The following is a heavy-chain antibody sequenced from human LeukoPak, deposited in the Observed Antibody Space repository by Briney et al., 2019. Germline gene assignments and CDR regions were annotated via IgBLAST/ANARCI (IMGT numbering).Heavy chain of an antibody. D-gene: IGHD3-22*01. V-gene: IGHV3-23*01. Sequence: PGGSLRLSCAASGFTFSSYAMSWVRQAPGKGLEWVSAISGSGGSTYYADSVKGRFTISGDNSKNTLHLQMNSLRAEDTAVYYCAKVYYYDARGYYPLGAFDIWGQGTMVTVSS. CDR3: AKVYYYDARGYYPLGAFDI. J-gene: IGHJ3*02. CDR1: GFTFSSYA. CDR2: ISGSGGST.